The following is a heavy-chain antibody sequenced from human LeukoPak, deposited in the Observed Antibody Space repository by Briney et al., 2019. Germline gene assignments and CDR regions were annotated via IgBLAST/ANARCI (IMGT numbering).Heavy chain of an antibody. V-gene: IGHV3-48*03. J-gene: IGHJ4*02. D-gene: IGHD2-2*01. CDR1: GFTFSTFE. CDR2: ISRSGSTT. CDR3: ARTRDTSTSCFDH. Sequence: GGSLRLSCAASGFTFSTFEMNWVRQAPGKGLEWVSYISRSGSTTYYADSVKGRFTISRDNAKNSLFLQMNSPRAEDTAVYYCARTRDTSTSCFDHWGQGTLVTVSS.